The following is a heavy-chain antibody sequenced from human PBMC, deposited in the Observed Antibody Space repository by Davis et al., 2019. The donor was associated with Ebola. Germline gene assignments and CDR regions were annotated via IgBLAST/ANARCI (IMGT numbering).Heavy chain of an antibody. Sequence: GGSLRLSCAASEFTFSGYAMSWVRQAPGKGLEWVSAISGSGGSTYYADSVKGRFTISRDNSKNTLYLQMNSLRAEDTAVYYCANHYGDYVFDYWGQGTLVTVSS. CDR2: ISGSGGST. CDR3: ANHYGDYVFDY. V-gene: IGHV3-23*01. D-gene: IGHD4-17*01. J-gene: IGHJ4*02. CDR1: EFTFSGYA.